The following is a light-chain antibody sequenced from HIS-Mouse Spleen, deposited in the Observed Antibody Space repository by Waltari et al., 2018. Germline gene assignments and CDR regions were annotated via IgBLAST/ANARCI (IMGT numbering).Light chain of an antibody. J-gene: IGLJ2*01. V-gene: IGLV6-57*02. Sequence: NSMLTQPPSVSESPGKTVTISCTGSTGRIARHYANSYQQRPGSAPTTVIYADNQRPSGVPDRFSGSIDSSSNSASLTISGLKTEDEADYYCQSYDSSNVVFGGGTKLTVL. CDR3: QSYDSSNVV. CDR2: ADN. CDR1: TGRIARHY.